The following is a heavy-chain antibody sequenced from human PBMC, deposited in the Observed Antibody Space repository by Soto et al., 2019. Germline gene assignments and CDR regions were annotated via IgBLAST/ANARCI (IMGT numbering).Heavy chain of an antibody. CDR3: ARNPPLWFGELSGWFDP. CDR1: GYSFTSYW. Sequence: PVESVKISCEVSGYSFTSYWIVWVLQMPGKGLEWMGIIYPGDSDTRYSPSFQGQVTISADKSISTAYLQWSSLKASDTAMYYCARNPPLWFGELSGWFDPWGQGTLVTVSS. J-gene: IGHJ5*02. D-gene: IGHD3-10*01. CDR2: IYPGDSDT. V-gene: IGHV5-51*01.